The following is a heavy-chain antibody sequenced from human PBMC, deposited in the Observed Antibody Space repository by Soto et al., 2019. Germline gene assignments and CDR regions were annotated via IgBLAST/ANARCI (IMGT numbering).Heavy chain of an antibody. J-gene: IGHJ4*02. Sequence: QAQVVQSGAEVRKPGSSVKLSCKASEGTFNSYAIAWVRQAPGQGLEWMGGIIPYYNTLNYAQKFQDRVTMTSVDSSNTVYMELSSLRSDDTAVYFCASGASRWYPYFFDSWAQGTLVTVSS. CDR1: EGTFNSYA. D-gene: IGHD6-13*01. CDR2: IIPYYNTL. V-gene: IGHV1-69*01. CDR3: ASGASRWYPYFFDS.